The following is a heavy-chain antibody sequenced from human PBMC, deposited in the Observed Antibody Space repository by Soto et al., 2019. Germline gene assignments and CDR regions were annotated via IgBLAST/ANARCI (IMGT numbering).Heavy chain of an antibody. Sequence: QLMLQESGSGLVRPSQTLSLTCTVSGDSITSGMYSWSWIRQAPGKGLEWVGNIHVTGYTAFSPSLRRRGTMSVATSRNQFSLSLNSVTAADTAVYFCARGGALRPNGHVPLDFWGQGTLVTVSS. CDR1: GDSITSGMYS. V-gene: IGHV4-30-2*01. D-gene: IGHD3-16*01. CDR2: IHVTGYT. CDR3: ARGGALRPNGHVPLDF. J-gene: IGHJ4*02.